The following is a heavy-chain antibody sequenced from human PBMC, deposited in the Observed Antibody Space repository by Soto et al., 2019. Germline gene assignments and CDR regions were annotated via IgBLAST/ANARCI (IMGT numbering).Heavy chain of an antibody. CDR3: ARDLEMATKSPGDY. Sequence: QVQLVESGGGVVQAGRSLRLSCAASGFTFSSYAMHWVRQAPGKGLEWVAVISYDGSNKYYADSVKGRFTISRDNSKNTLYLQMNSLRAEDTAVYYCARDLEMATKSPGDYWGQGTLVTVSS. CDR2: ISYDGSNK. J-gene: IGHJ4*02. D-gene: IGHD5-12*01. CDR1: GFTFSSYA. V-gene: IGHV3-30-3*01.